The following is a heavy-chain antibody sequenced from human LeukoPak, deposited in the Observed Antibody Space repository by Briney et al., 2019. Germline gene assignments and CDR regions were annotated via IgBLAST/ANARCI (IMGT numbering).Heavy chain of an antibody. CDR1: GGSISNSSYY. Sequence: SETLSLTCTVSGGSISNSSYYWGWIRQPPGKGLEWIGSIYYSGSTYYNPSLKSRVTISVDTSKNQFSLKLSSVTAADTAVYYCARHPPMVRGGHNWFDPWGQGTLVTVSS. J-gene: IGHJ5*02. V-gene: IGHV4-39*01. CDR3: ARHPPMVRGGHNWFDP. D-gene: IGHD3-10*01. CDR2: IYYSGST.